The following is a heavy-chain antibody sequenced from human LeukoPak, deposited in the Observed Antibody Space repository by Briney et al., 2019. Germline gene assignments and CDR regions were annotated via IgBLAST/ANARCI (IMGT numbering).Heavy chain of an antibody. CDR2: FSGSGHST. D-gene: IGHD6-19*01. CDR1: GFTFSNYA. V-gene: IGHV3-23*01. Sequence: GGSLRLSCAASGFTFSNYAMSWVRQAPGKGLEWVSSFSGSGHSTYYADSVKGRFTISRDNSKNTLYLQMDSLRAEDTAVYYCAKALSRSRSIAVPGYGCGFDYWGQGTLVTVSS. CDR3: AKALSRSRSIAVPGYGCGFDY. J-gene: IGHJ4*02.